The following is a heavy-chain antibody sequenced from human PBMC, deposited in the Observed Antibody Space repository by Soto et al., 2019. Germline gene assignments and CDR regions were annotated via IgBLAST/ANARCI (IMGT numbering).Heavy chain of an antibody. Sequence: ASVKVSCKASGYTFTSYAISWVRQAPGQGPEWMGWISAYNGNTNYAQKLQGRVTMTTDTSTSTAYMELRSLRSDDTAVYYCARENTAMINPDELPWGHGTLVTVSS. V-gene: IGHV1-18*04. J-gene: IGHJ4*01. CDR2: ISAYNGNT. D-gene: IGHD5-18*01. CDR3: ARENTAMINPDELP. CDR1: GYTFTSYA.